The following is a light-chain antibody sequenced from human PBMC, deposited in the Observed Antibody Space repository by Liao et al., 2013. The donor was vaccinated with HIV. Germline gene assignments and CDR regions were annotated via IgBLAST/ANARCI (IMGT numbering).Light chain of an antibody. CDR3: QAWDRNTAI. J-gene: IGLJ2*01. CDR2: QDS. V-gene: IGLV3-1*01. CDR1: KLGDNY. Sequence: SYKLTQPPSVSVSPGQTASITCSGDKLGDNYVCWYQHKSGQSPVLVIYQDSYRPSGIPERFSGSNSGNTATLTISGTQPMDEADYYCQAWDRNTAIFGGGTKLTVL.